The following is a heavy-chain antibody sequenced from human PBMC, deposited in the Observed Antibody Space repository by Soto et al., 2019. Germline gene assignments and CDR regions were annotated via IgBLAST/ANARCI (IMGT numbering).Heavy chain of an antibody. CDR1: GFTFSSYS. CDR3: VSGRSFTTSCPNCDY. CDR2: ISSSSSTI. D-gene: IGHD1-1*01. J-gene: IGHJ4*02. V-gene: IGHV3-48*01. Sequence: EVQLVESGGGLVQPGGSLRLSCVVSGFTFSSYSMNWVRQAPGKGLEWVSYISSSSSTIYYADSVKGRFTISRDNAKNSLYLQMTSLRAEDTAVYDCVSGRSFTTSCPNCDYWGQGTLVTVSS.